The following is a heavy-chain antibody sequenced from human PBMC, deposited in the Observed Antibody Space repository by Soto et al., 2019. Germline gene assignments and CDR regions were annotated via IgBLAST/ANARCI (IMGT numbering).Heavy chain of an antibody. CDR1: GYTFSTYA. CDR3: ARGKGMEENYYYYGLDI. J-gene: IGHJ6*02. CDR2: VNGGTGQT. D-gene: IGHD1-1*01. V-gene: IGHV1-3*01. Sequence: ASVNVSCKASGYTFSTYAMHWVRQAPGQSLEWMGWVNGGTGQTKYSQRFQDRVTIARDASASTAYMELNSLRSEDTAVYYCARGKGMEENYYYYGLDIWGQGTTVTVSS.